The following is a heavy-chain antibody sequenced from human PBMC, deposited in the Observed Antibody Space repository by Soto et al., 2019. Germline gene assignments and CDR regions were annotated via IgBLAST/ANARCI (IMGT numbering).Heavy chain of an antibody. V-gene: IGHV1-46*01. CDR2: INPSGGST. CDR3: ARSYCSSTSCPVYYYGMDV. CDR1: GYTFTSYY. Sequence: ASVKVSCKASGYTFTSYYMHWVRQAPGQGLEWMGIINPSGGSTSYAQKFQGRVTMTRDTSTSTVYMELSSLRSEDTAVYYCARSYCSSTSCPVYYYGMDVGGQGTTFTVAS. J-gene: IGHJ6*02. D-gene: IGHD2-2*01.